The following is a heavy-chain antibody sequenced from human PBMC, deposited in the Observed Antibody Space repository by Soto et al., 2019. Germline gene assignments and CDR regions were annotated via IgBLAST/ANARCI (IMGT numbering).Heavy chain of an antibody. CDR1: GYTFTSYY. CDR3: ARERDCGGDCYWDQYYGMDV. D-gene: IGHD2-21*02. J-gene: IGHJ6*02. CDR2: INPSGGST. Sequence: ASVKVSCKASGYTFTSYYMHWVRQAPGQGLEWMGIINPSGGSTSYAQKFQGRVTMTRDTSTSTVYMELSSLRSEDTAVYYCARERDCGGDCYWDQYYGMDVWGQGTTVTVSS. V-gene: IGHV1-46*01.